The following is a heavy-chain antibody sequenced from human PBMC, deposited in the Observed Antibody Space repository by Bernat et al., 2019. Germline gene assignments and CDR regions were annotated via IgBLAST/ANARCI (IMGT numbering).Heavy chain of an antibody. D-gene: IGHD1-1*01. Sequence: EVQLVESGGGLVKPGGSLRLSCAASGFTFSTYSMNWVRQPPGKGLEWVSVTSTSSSYIYYADSVKGRFTISRDNAKNSLYLQMNSLRDEDTAVYYCARASGALAGANYYYYGMDVWGQGTTVTVSS. J-gene: IGHJ6*02. CDR3: ARASGALAGANYYYYGMDV. CDR1: GFTFSTYS. V-gene: IGHV3-21*01. CDR2: TSTSSSYI.